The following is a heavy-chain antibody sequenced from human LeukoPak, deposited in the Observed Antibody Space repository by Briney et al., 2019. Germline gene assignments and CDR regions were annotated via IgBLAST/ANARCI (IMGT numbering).Heavy chain of an antibody. Sequence: GGSLRLSCAASGFTFSTYAVNWVRQAPGKGLEWVSYISSSSSTIYYADSVKGRFTISRDNAKNSLYLQMNSLRAEDTAVYYCARMKYYYDSSGYYLGWFDPWGQRTLVTVSS. D-gene: IGHD3-22*01. V-gene: IGHV3-48*04. CDR2: ISSSSSTI. J-gene: IGHJ5*02. CDR1: GFTFSTYA. CDR3: ARMKYYYDSSGYYLGWFDP.